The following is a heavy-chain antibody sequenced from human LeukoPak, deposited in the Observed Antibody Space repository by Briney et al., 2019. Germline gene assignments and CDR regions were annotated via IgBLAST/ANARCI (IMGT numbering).Heavy chain of an antibody. CDR3: ARQMTPHGNFDY. Sequence: GGSLRLSCAASGFTLSNSAMHWVRQATGKGLEWVSAIGTAGDTFYPGSVKGRFTISRENAKNSLYLQMNNLRAEDTAVYYCARQMTPHGNFDYWGQGTLVTVSS. CDR2: IGTAGDT. D-gene: IGHD1-26*01. V-gene: IGHV3-13*01. CDR1: GFTLSNSA. J-gene: IGHJ4*02.